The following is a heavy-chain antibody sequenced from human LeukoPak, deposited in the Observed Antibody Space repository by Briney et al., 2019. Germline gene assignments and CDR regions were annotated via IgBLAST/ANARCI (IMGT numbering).Heavy chain of an antibody. J-gene: IGHJ6*04. Sequence: GGSLRLSCAASGFTFSDYEMNWVRQAPGKGLEWLSYISSNGSTIYYADSVKGRFTISSDNAKNSLYLQMNTLRAEDTAVYYCARDSSGYYSALDVWGKGTTVTVSS. CDR2: ISSNGSTI. CDR3: ARDSSGYYSALDV. CDR1: GFTFSDYE. V-gene: IGHV3-48*03. D-gene: IGHD3-22*01.